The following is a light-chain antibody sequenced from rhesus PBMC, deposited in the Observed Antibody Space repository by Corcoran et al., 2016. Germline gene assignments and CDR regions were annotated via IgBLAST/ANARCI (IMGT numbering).Light chain of an antibody. J-gene: IGKJ1*01. Sequence: DIQMTQSPSSLSASVGDTVTITCRASQSISSWLDWYQQKPGKAPKLLIYKEASLQSGVPSRFSGSGSVTDFTLTSSSLQPEDFASYYCLQYSSSPWTFGQGTKVEIK. CDR2: KEA. CDR3: LQYSSSPWT. V-gene: IGKV1-22*01. CDR1: QSISSW.